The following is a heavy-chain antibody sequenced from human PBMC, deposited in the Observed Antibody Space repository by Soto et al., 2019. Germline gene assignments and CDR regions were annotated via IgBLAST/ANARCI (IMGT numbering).Heavy chain of an antibody. CDR2: IYYSGST. Sequence: QVQLQESGPGLVKPSQTLSLTCTVSGGSISSGGYYWNWIRQHPGKGLEWIGYIYYSGSTYYNPSLNSRLTISVDTSKNQLSLELSSVTAADTAVYYCARKTGTHWFDPWGQGTLVTVSS. J-gene: IGHJ5*02. CDR1: GGSISSGGYY. CDR3: ARKTGTHWFDP. D-gene: IGHD1-1*01. V-gene: IGHV4-31*03.